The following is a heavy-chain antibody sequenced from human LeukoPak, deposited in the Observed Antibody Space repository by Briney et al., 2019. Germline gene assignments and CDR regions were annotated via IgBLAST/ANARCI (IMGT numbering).Heavy chain of an antibody. CDR2: IKEDGSVK. CDR3: ARRWKLSLDV. D-gene: IGHD5-24*01. J-gene: IGHJ6*02. Sequence: GGSPRLSCAASGFTFSIYWTTWVRQAPGKGLEWVANIKEDGSVKYYVDSVKGRFTISRDNAKKSLYLQMNNLRGEDTAVYFCARRWKLSLDVWGQGTTVTVSS. CDR1: GFTFSIYW. V-gene: IGHV3-7*01.